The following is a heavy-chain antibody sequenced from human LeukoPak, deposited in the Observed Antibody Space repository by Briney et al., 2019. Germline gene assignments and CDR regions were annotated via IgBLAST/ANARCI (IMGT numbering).Heavy chain of an antibody. Sequence: GGSLRLSCAASGFTFSSYSMNWVRQAPGKGLEWVSSISSSSSYIYYADSVKGRFTISRDNAKNSLYLQMNSLRAEDTAVYYCARDHGDDSSGYYDYFDYWGQGTLVTVSS. CDR3: ARDHGDDSSGYYDYFDY. CDR1: GFTFSSYS. J-gene: IGHJ4*02. V-gene: IGHV3-21*01. CDR2: ISSSSSYI. D-gene: IGHD3-22*01.